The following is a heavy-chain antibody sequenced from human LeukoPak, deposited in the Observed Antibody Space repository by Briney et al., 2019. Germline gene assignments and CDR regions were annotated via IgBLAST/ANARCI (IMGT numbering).Heavy chain of an antibody. CDR3: AKDVDDYSNYEGIL. CDR2: ISGSGGST. CDR1: GFTFSSYA. J-gene: IGHJ4*02. D-gene: IGHD4-11*01. V-gene: IGHV3-23*01. Sequence: GGSLRLSCAASGFTFSSYAMSWVRQAPGKGLEWVSGISGSGGSTYYADSVKGRFTISRDNSKNTLYLQMNSLRAEDTAVYYCAKDVDDYSNYEGILWGQGTLVTVSS.